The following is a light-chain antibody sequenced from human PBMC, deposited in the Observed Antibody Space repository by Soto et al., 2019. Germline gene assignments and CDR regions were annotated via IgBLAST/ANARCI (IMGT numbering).Light chain of an antibody. CDR2: WAS. Sequence: DIVMTQSPDSLAVSLGERATINCKSSQSVLYSSNNKNYLAWYQLKPGQPPKLLIYWASTRESGVPDRFSGSGSGTDFTLTISSLQAEDVAVYYCQQYYSTLMYTFGQGTKLEIK. CDR3: QQYYSTLMYT. J-gene: IGKJ2*01. V-gene: IGKV4-1*01. CDR1: QSVLYSSNNKNY.